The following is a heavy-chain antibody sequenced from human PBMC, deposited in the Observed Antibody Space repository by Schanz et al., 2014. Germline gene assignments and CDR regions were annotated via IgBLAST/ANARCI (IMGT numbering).Heavy chain of an antibody. D-gene: IGHD5-12*01. V-gene: IGHV3-64*04. J-gene: IGHJ3*02. CDR3: AGAVATIRADSFDI. CDR2: ISSNGGST. CDR1: GITLSGYG. Sequence: QVQLVESGGGVVQPGRSLRLSCAASGITLSGYGLHWVRQAPGKGLEYVSVISSNGGSTDFADSVKGRFIISRDNSKNTLYLQVNSLRAEDTAVYYCAGAVATIRADSFDIWGQGTMVAVSS.